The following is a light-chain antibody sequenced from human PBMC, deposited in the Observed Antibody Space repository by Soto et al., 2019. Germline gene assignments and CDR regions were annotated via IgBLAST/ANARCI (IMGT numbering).Light chain of an antibody. J-gene: IGKJ5*01. V-gene: IGKV1-5*03. CDR2: QAS. CDR1: RRINNW. Sequence: IQMTHSPSTLAASSGDIVTITCRAIRRINNWLAWYQQKPGKAPKLLIYQASNLQSGVPSRFSGSGSGTDFTLTISSLQPEDFATYYCQQYKSYSLTFGGGTRLEIK. CDR3: QQYKSYSLT.